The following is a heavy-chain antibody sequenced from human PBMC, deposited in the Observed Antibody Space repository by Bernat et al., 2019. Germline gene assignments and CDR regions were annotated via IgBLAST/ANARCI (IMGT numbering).Heavy chain of an antibody. D-gene: IGHD5/OR15-5a*01. CDR1: GFTFSSYA. V-gene: IGHV3-23*01. CDR2: ISCSGGST. Sequence: EVQLLESGGGLVQPGGSLRLSCAASGFTFSSYAISWFRLAPGKGLEWVSAISCSGGSTYDADYVKGRFTISRDNSKNTLYLQMNSLRAEDTAVYYGAKGPSVGVWRYYFDYWGQGTLVTVSS. CDR3: AKGPSVGVWRYYFDY. J-gene: IGHJ4*02.